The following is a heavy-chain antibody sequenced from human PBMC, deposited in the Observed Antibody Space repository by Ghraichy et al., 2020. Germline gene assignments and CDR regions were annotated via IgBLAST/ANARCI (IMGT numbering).Heavy chain of an antibody. D-gene: IGHD3-10*01. CDR2: ISTYNGNT. CDR3: ARDWYYHSGSGSSYSYDTFDI. CDR1: GYTFTSYG. Sequence: ASVKVSCKASGYTFTSYGISWVRQAPGQGLEWMGWISTYNGNTKYAQKFQGGVTMTTDTSTSTAYMELRSLRPDDTAVYYCARDWYYHSGSGSSYSYDTFDIWGQGTMVTVSS. V-gene: IGHV1-18*01. J-gene: IGHJ3*02.